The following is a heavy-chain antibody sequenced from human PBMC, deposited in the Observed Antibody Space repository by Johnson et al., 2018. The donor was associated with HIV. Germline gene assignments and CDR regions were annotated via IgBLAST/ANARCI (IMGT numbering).Heavy chain of an antibody. Sequence: VQLVESGGGLVQPGGSLRLSCAGSGFIFRTHWIHWVRQPPGKGLEWVATIRQDGSEKFYVYSVKGRFTIFRDNAENSLFLQMNSLRAEDTAVYYCASQYSGSYNGWKLFDIWGQGTMVTVSS. V-gene: IGHV3-7*02. J-gene: IGHJ3*02. D-gene: IGHD1-26*01. CDR3: ASQYSGSYNGWKLFDI. CDR2: IRQDGSEK. CDR1: GFIFRTHW.